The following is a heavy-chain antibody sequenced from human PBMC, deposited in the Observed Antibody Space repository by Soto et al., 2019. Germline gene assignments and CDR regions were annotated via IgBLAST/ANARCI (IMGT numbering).Heavy chain of an antibody. V-gene: IGHV1-69*13. D-gene: IGHD1-7*01. J-gene: IGHJ3*02. CDR1: GGTFSSYA. Sequence: SVKVSCKVSGGTFSSYAISWVRQAPGQGLEWMGGIIPIFGTANYAQKFQGRVTITADESTSTAYMELSSLRSEDTAVYYCASYNWNYLDAFDIWGQGTMVTVSS. CDR3: ASYNWNYLDAFDI. CDR2: IIPIFGTA.